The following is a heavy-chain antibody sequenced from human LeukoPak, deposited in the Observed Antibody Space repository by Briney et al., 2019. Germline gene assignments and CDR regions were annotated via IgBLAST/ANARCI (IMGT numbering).Heavy chain of an antibody. CDR1: GYTFTSYG. V-gene: IGHV1-18*01. Sequence: ASVKVSCKASGYTFTSYGISWVRQAPGQGLEWMGWISAYNGNTNYAQKLQGRVTMTTDTSTSTAYMELRSLRSDDTAVYYCARVRVYAWEFPRSDIWGQGTMVTVSS. CDR2: ISAYNGNT. CDR3: ARVRVYAWEFPRSDI. J-gene: IGHJ3*02. D-gene: IGHD2/OR15-2a*01.